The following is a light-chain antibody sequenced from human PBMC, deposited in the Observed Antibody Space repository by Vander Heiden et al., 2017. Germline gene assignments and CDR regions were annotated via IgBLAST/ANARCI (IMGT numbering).Light chain of an antibody. CDR2: WVS. Sequence: DIVMTQSPDSPAVSLGERATINCKSSQSVLYSSNNKNYLAWYQQKPGQPPKLLIYWVSTRESGVPDRFSGSGTGTDFTLSISSLQAEDVAVYYCLHDASTPPTFGQGTKLEIK. V-gene: IGKV4-1*01. CDR3: LHDASTPPT. J-gene: IGKJ2*01. CDR1: QSVLYSSNNKNY.